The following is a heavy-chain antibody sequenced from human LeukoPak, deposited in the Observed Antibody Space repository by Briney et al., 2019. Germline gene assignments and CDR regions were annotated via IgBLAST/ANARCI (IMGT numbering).Heavy chain of an antibody. CDR2: IYYSGST. V-gene: IGHV4-39*01. CDR1: GGSISITTYY. D-gene: IGHD2-15*01. Sequence: SETLSLTCTVSGGSISITTYYWDWIRQPPGKGLEYVGSIYYSGSTYYTPSLKSRVTISIDTAKNQFSLKLISVTAADTAVYFCARHCSDSNCYRLDAFDIWGQGTLVTVSS. J-gene: IGHJ3*02. CDR3: ARHCSDSNCYRLDAFDI.